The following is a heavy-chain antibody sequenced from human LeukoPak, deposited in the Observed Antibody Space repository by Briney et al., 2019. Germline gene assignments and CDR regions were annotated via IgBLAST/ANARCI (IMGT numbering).Heavy chain of an antibody. CDR1: GYSFTDYW. CDR2: IYPGDSDT. J-gene: IGHJ4*02. V-gene: IGHV5-51*01. D-gene: IGHD6-6*01. Sequence: GESLKISCKASGYSFTDYWIGWVRQMPGKGLEWMGIIYPGDSDTKYSPSFRGQVTMSADKSTNTAYLQWGSLKASDTAMYFCARGDASMATGFNYWGQGTLVTVSS. CDR3: ARGDASMATGFNY.